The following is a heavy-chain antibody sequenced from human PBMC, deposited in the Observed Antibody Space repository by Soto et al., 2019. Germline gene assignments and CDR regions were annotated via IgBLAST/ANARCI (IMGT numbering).Heavy chain of an antibody. D-gene: IGHD6-19*01. Sequence: VGSRRLSCAASGFTFSSYEMNWVRQAPGNGLEWVSYISSSGSTIYYADSVKGRFTISRDNAKNSLYLQMNSLRAEDTAVYYCARGLYSSGWYSSWYFDLWGRGTLVTVSS. J-gene: IGHJ2*01. CDR2: ISSSGSTI. V-gene: IGHV3-48*03. CDR3: ARGLYSSGWYSSWYFDL. CDR1: GFTFSSYE.